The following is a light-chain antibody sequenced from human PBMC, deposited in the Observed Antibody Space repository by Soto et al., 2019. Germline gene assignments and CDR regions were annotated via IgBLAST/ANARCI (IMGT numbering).Light chain of an antibody. J-gene: IGLJ2*01. Sequence: QSALTQPASASGSPGQSVTISCIGTSSDVGGYNYVSWYQQHPGKAPKLMIYEVSKRPSGVPDLFSGSKSGNTASLTVSGLQAEDEADYYCSSYASSNNLGVFGGGTKLTVL. CDR2: EVS. V-gene: IGLV2-8*01. CDR3: SSYASSNNLGV. CDR1: SSDVGGYNY.